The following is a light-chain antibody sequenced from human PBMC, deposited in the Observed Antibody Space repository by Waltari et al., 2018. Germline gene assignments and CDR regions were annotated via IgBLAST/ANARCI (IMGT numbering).Light chain of an antibody. CDR2: LAS. J-gene: IGKJ1*01. CDR3: QQYNTYSGWT. Sequence: DTQMPRPPCTVSTSVGHRVIITCRASQSISNLLAWYQQKPGQAPNLLIYLASRLQSGVPSRFSGSGSGTEFNLTISCLQPDDFATYYCQQYNTYSGWTFGQGTKVEIK. V-gene: IGKV1-5*03. CDR1: QSISNL.